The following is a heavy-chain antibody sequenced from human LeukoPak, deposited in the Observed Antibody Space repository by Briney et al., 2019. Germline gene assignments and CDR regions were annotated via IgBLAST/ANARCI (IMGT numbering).Heavy chain of an antibody. CDR1: GGSISSSSSY. Sequence: KPSETLSLTCAVSGGSISSSSSYWGWIRQPPGEGLEWIGSIYYSGSTYYNTSLKSRVTISVDTSKNQFSLKLSSVTAADTAVYYCARGFPRITIFGVVQYYFDYWGQGTLVTVSS. V-gene: IGHV4-39*01. CDR3: ARGFPRITIFGVVQYYFDY. J-gene: IGHJ4*02. D-gene: IGHD3-3*01. CDR2: IYYSGST.